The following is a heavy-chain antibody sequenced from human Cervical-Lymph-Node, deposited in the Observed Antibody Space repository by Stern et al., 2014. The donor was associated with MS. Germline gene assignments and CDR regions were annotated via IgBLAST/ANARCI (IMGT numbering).Heavy chain of an antibody. CDR1: GGSISSGGYY. CDR2: IYYSGST. Sequence: QVQLQESGPGLVKPSQTLSLTCTVSGGSISSGGYYWSWIRQHPGKGLEGIGYIYYSGSTYYNPSLKSRVTISVDTSKNQFSLKLSSVTAADTAVYYCARTRTSYSSGWYPFDYWGQGTLVTVSS. D-gene: IGHD6-19*01. J-gene: IGHJ4*02. V-gene: IGHV4-31*03. CDR3: ARTRTSYSSGWYPFDY.